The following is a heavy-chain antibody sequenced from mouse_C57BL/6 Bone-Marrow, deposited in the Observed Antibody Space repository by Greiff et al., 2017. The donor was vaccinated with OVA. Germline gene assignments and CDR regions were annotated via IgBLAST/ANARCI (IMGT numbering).Heavy chain of an antibody. CDR1: GFTFSDYG. V-gene: IGHV5-17*01. J-gene: IGHJ2*01. CDR2: ISSGSSTI. Sequence: EVQVVESGGGLVKPGGSLKLSCAASGFTFSDYGMHWVRQAPEKGLEWVAYISSGSSTIYYADTVKGGFTIYRDNAKNTLFLQMTSLRSEDTAMYYCARSDYDYFDYWGQGTTLTVSS. D-gene: IGHD2-4*01. CDR3: ARSDYDYFDY.